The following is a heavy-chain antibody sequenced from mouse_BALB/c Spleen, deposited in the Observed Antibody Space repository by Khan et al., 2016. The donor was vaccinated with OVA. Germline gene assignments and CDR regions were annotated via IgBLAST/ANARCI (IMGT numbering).Heavy chain of an antibody. D-gene: IGHD1-1*01. CDR1: GFTFTSYG. Sequence: EVELVESGGGLVQSGGSRKLSCAASGFTFTSYGMHWIRQAPEKGLEWVAYISSDSSTIYYADTVKGRFTISRDNPKNTLFLQMTSLRSGDTAMYFCATSYFYGYYFDYWGQGTPLTVSS. V-gene: IGHV5-17*02. CDR3: ATSYFYGYYFDY. J-gene: IGHJ2*01. CDR2: ISSDSSTI.